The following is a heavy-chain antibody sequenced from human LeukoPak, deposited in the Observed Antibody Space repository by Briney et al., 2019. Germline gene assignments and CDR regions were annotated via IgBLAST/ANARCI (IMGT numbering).Heavy chain of an antibody. CDR2: IYHSGST. V-gene: IGHV4-59*01. J-gene: IGHJ4*02. D-gene: IGHD5-12*01. CDR3: ARDGYSGSDAL. Sequence: MPSETLSLTCTVSGGSISTYYWSWIRQPPGKGLEWIGYIYHSGSTKYNPSLKSRVTISVDTSQNQFSLKLSSVTAADTAVYYCARDGYSGSDALWGQGTLVTVSS. CDR1: GGSISTYY.